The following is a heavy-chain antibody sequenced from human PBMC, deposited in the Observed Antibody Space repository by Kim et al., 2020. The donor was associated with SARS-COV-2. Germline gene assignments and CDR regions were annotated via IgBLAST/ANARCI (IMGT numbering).Heavy chain of an antibody. CDR2: ISSSSSYT. CDR3: ARDLGCSSTSCYAQYYYYYGMHV. Sequence: GGSLRLSCAASGFTFSDYYMSWIRQAPGKGLEWVSYISSSSSYTNYADSVKGRFTISRDNAKNSLYLQMNSLRAEDTAVYYCARDLGCSSTSCYAQYYYYYGMHVWGQGTTVTVSS. D-gene: IGHD2-2*01. V-gene: IGHV3-11*06. CDR1: GFTFSDYY. J-gene: IGHJ6*02.